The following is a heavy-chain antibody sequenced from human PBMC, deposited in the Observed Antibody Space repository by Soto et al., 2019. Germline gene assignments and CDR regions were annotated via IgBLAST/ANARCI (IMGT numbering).Heavy chain of an antibody. CDR3: AKDPSGSYGSD. D-gene: IGHD1-26*01. CDR2: ISYDGSNK. J-gene: IGHJ4*02. Sequence: GGSLRLSCAASGFTFSSYGMHWVRQAPGKGLEWVAVISYDGSNKYYADSVKGRFTISRDNSKNTLYLQMNSLRAEDTAVYYCAKDPSGSYGSDWGQGTLVTVSS. V-gene: IGHV3-30*18. CDR1: GFTFSSYG.